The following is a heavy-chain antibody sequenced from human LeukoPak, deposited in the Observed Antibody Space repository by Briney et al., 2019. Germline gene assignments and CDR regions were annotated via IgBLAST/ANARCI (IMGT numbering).Heavy chain of an antibody. CDR2: IYTSGST. CDR3: ARDSPIAAPQTYYSYMDV. CDR1: VGSISSDY. V-gene: IGHV4-4*07. Sequence: SETLSLTCTVSVGSISSDYWSWIRQPAGKGLEWIGRIYTSGSTNYNPSLKSRVTMSVDTSKNQFSLKLSSVTAADTAVYYCARDSPIAAPQTYYSYMDVWGKGTTVTVSS. D-gene: IGHD6-13*01. J-gene: IGHJ6*03.